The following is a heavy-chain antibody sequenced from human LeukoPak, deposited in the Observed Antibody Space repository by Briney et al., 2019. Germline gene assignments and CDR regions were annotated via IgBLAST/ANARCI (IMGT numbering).Heavy chain of an antibody. Sequence: PGGSLRLSCAASGFPLSSYSINWVRQAPGKGLEWVSYISSSGSAIYYADSVKGRFTISRDNAKNSLYLQMNSLRAEDTAVYYCARGGWYGGLYFDYWGQGTLVTVSS. CDR1: GFPLSSYS. J-gene: IGHJ4*02. CDR2: ISSSGSAI. V-gene: IGHV3-48*04. CDR3: ARGGWYGGLYFDY. D-gene: IGHD6-19*01.